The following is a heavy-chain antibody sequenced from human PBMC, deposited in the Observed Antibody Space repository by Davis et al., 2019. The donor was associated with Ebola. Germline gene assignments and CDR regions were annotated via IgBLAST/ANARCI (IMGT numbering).Heavy chain of an antibody. CDR1: GFTFSSYW. J-gene: IGHJ5*01. V-gene: IGHV3-74*01. Sequence: GESLKISCAASGFTFSSYWMHWVRQAPGKGLVWVSRINGDETITAYADSVKGRFAISRDNAKNSLYLRLSSLRAEDTALYYCARVNAVTGYSRFDSWGQGTLVTVSS. CDR2: INGDETIT. D-gene: IGHD3-9*01. CDR3: ARVNAVTGYSRFDS.